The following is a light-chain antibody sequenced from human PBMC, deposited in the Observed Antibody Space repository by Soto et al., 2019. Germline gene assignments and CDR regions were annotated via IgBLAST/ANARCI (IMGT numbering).Light chain of an antibody. CDR1: QTISSW. Sequence: DITITQSPSTLSGYVGDRVTITCRASQTISSWLAWYQQKPGKAPKLLIYKASTLKSGVPSRFSGSGSGTEFTLTISSLQPDDFATYYCQHYNSYSEAFGQGTKVDIK. J-gene: IGKJ1*01. CDR2: KAS. V-gene: IGKV1-5*03. CDR3: QHYNSYSEA.